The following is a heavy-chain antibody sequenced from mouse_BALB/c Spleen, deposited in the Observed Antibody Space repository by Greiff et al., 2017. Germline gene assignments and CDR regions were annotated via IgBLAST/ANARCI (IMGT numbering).Heavy chain of an antibody. CDR2: ISYSGST. CDR1: GYSITSGYY. CDR3: ARGPLRPSFGY. V-gene: IGHV3-2*02. Sequence: DVKLQESGPGLVKPSQSLSLTCSVTGYSITSGYYWNWIRQFPGNKLEWMGYISYSGSTSYNPSLKSRISITRDTSKNQFFLQLNSVTTEDTATYYCARGPLRPSFGYWGQGTTLTVSS. D-gene: IGHD1-2*01. J-gene: IGHJ2*01.